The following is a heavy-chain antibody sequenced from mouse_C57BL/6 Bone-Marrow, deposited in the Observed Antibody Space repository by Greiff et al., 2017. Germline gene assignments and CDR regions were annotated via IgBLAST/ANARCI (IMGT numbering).Heavy chain of an antibody. CDR1: GYSITSGYY. J-gene: IGHJ1*03. Sequence: EVQLQQSGPGLVKPSQSLSLTCSVTGYSITSGYYWNWIRQFPGNKLEWMGYISYDGSNNYNPSLKNRISITRDTSKNQFFLKLNSVTTEDTATYYCAREGYFWYFDVWGTGTTVTGSS. D-gene: IGHD3-1*01. CDR2: ISYDGSN. V-gene: IGHV3-6*01. CDR3: AREGYFWYFDV.